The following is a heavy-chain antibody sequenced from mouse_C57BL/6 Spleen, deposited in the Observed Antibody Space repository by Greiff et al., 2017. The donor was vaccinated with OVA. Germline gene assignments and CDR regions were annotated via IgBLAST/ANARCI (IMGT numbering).Heavy chain of an antibody. CDR2: IRLKSDNYAT. D-gene: IGHD1-1*01. V-gene: IGHV6-3*01. Sequence: EVKLEESGGGLVQPGGSMKLSCVASGFTFSNYWMNWVRQSPEKGLEWVAQIRLKSDNYATHYAESVKGRFTISRDDSKSSVYLQMNNLRAEDTGIYYCTKGVGRYFDVWGTGTTVTVSS. CDR3: TKGVGRYFDV. J-gene: IGHJ1*03. CDR1: GFTFSNYW.